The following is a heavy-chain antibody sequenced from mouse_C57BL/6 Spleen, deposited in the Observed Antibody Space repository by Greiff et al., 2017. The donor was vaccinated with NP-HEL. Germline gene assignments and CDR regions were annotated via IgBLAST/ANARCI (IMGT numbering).Heavy chain of an antibody. CDR2: INPSRGYT. Sequence: QVQLQQSGAELARPGASVKMSCKASGYTFTSYTMHWVKQRPGQGLEWIGYINPSRGYTKYNQKFKDKATLTADKSSSTAYMQLSSLTSEDSAVYYCATTGTWYFDVWGTGTTVTVSS. CDR3: ATTGTWYFDV. J-gene: IGHJ1*03. CDR1: GYTFTSYT. V-gene: IGHV1-4*01. D-gene: IGHD4-1*01.